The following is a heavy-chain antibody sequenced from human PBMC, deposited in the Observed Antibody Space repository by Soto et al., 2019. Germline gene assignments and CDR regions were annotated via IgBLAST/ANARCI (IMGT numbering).Heavy chain of an antibody. D-gene: IGHD3-22*01. J-gene: IGHJ4*02. Sequence: PSETLSLTCAVYGGSFSNNYWTWFRQPPGKGLEWIGEISPSGTTKYIPSLKSRGTISVDTSRKQFSLQLNSVTPEDTAVYYCAREAGTIGSGYSFWGQGTLVTVSS. CDR2: ISPSGTT. CDR3: AREAGTIGSGYSF. V-gene: IGHV4-34*01. CDR1: GGSFSNNY.